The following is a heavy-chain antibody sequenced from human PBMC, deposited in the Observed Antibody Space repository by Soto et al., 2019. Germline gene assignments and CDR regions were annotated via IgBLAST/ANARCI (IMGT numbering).Heavy chain of an antibody. J-gene: IGHJ3*02. Sequence: GGSLRLSCAASGFTFSSYSMNWVRQATGKGLEWVSSISSSSRYIYYAESVKGRFTISRDNAKNSLYLQMNSLRAEDTAVYYCAIDSGITDNYYDSSGYFTHDAFDNWGQGTMVTVSS. CDR2: ISSSSRYI. CDR3: AIDSGITDNYYDSSGYFTHDAFDN. CDR1: GFTFSSYS. D-gene: IGHD3-22*01. V-gene: IGHV3-21*01.